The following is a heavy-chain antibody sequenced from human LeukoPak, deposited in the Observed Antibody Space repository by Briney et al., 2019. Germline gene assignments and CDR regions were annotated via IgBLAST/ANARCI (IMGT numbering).Heavy chain of an antibody. Sequence: GGSLRLSCAASGFTFSSYGMHWVRQAPGKGLEWVAFIRYDGSNKYYADSVKGRFTISRDNSKNTLYLQMNNLRADDTAVYYCAKEGQTVPGYGYFDFWGRGTLVTVSS. CDR2: IRYDGSNK. J-gene: IGHJ4*02. D-gene: IGHD6-19*01. CDR3: AKEGQTVPGYGYFDF. CDR1: GFTFSSYG. V-gene: IGHV3-30*02.